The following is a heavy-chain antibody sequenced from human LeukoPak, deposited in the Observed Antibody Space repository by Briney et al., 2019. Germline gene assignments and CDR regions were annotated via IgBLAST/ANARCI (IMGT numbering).Heavy chain of an antibody. Sequence: ASVKVSCKASGYTFTGYYMHWVRQAPGQGLGWMGWINPNSGGTNYAQKFQGRVTMTRDTSISTVYMELSRLRSDDTAVYYCAKEGAYCSSTSCSAPFDYWGQGTLVTVSS. CDR1: GYTFTGYY. CDR3: AKEGAYCSSTSCSAPFDY. CDR2: INPNSGGT. V-gene: IGHV1-2*02. J-gene: IGHJ4*02. D-gene: IGHD2-2*01.